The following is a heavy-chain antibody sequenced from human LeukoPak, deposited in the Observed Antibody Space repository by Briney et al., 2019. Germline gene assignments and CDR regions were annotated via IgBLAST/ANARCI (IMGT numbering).Heavy chain of an antibody. CDR1: GGSISSSSYY. D-gene: IGHD2-21*01. CDR3: ARVSPHCGGDCYPDAFDI. CDR2: IYYSGST. Sequence: PSETLSLTCTVSGGSISSSSYYWGWIRRPPGKGLEWIGSIYYSGSTYYNPSLKSRVTISVDTSKNQFSLKLSSVTAADTAVYYCARVSPHCGGDCYPDAFDIWGQGTMVTVSS. J-gene: IGHJ3*02. V-gene: IGHV4-39*07.